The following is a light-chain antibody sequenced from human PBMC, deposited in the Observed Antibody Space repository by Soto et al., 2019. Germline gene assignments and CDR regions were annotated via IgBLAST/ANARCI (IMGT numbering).Light chain of an antibody. Sequence: IVLTQSPGTLSLSPGESATLSCRASQTVSSSYVAWYQQKHGRPPRLLIYGTSSRAAGVPDRFSGSGSGTDVTLTISRLQPEDFGVYYCQQYASVPYTFGQGTNLEI. J-gene: IGKJ2*01. CDR1: QTVSSSY. CDR2: GTS. V-gene: IGKV3-20*01. CDR3: QQYASVPYT.